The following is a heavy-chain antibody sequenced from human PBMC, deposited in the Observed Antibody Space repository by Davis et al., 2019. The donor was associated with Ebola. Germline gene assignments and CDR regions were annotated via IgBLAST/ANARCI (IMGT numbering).Heavy chain of an antibody. V-gene: IGHV3-74*01. CDR2: INGDGSST. Sequence: GESLKISCAASGFTFSSYWMHWVRQAPGKGLVWVSRINGDGSSTSYADSVKGRFTISRDNAKNTLYLQMNSLRAEDTAVYYCAREGVQGVIVYWGQGTLVTVSS. D-gene: IGHD3-10*01. CDR3: AREGVQGVIVY. J-gene: IGHJ4*02. CDR1: GFTFSSYW.